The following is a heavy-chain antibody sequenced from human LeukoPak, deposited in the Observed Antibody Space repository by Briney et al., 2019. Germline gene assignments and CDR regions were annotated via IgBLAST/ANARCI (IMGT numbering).Heavy chain of an antibody. CDR1: GGSFSGYY. V-gene: IGHV4-34*01. CDR3: PRLPRYCSSTSCYPFDP. D-gene: IGHD2-2*01. Sequence: SETLSLTCAVYGGSFSGYYWSWIRQPPGKGLEWIGEINHSGSTNYNPSLKSRVTISVETSKNQFSLKLSSVTAADTAVYYCPRLPRYCSSTSCYPFDPWGQGTLVTVSS. CDR2: INHSGST. J-gene: IGHJ5*02.